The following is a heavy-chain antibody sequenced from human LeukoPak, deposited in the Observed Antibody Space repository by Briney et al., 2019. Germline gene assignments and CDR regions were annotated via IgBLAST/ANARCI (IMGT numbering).Heavy chain of an antibody. CDR2: ISGSGGST. CDR3: AKARSNGDAFAY. Sequence: GGSLRLSCAASGFTFSSYAMSWVRQAPGKGLEWVSAISGSGGSTYYADSVKGRFTISRDTSKNTLYLQMNSLRAEDTAVYYCAKARSNGDAFAYWGQGTLVTVSS. CDR1: GFTFSSYA. J-gene: IGHJ4*02. V-gene: IGHV3-23*01. D-gene: IGHD4-17*01.